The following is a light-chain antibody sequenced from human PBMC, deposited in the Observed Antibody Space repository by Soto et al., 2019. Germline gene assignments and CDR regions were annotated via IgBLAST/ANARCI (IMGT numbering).Light chain of an antibody. J-gene: IGLJ1*01. V-gene: IGLV2-23*01. CDR2: EAT. CDR3: CSYAGSNTYV. CDR1: SSDVGRYNL. Sequence: QSALTQPASVSGSPGQSITISCTGTSSDVGRYNLVSWYQQHPGQAPKVMIYEATKRPSGVSNRFSASKSGNTASLTISGLQPDDEADYYCCSYAGSNTYVFGTGTQLTVL.